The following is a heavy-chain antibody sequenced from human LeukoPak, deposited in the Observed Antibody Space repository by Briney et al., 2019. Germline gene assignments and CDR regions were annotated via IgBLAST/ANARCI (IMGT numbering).Heavy chain of an antibody. CDR2: IYYSGST. V-gene: IGHV4-59*08. D-gene: IGHD6-13*01. J-gene: IGHJ6*02. Sequence: SETLSLTCTVSGGSISSYYWSWIRQPPGKGLEWIGYIYYSGSTNYNSSLKSRVTISVDTSKNQFSLKLSSVTAADTAVYYCARVIAAAGKYGMDVWGQGTTVTVSS. CDR3: ARVIAAAGKYGMDV. CDR1: GGSISSYY.